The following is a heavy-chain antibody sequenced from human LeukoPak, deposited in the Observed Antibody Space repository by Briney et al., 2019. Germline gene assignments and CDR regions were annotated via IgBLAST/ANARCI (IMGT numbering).Heavy chain of an antibody. D-gene: IGHD2-15*01. CDR3: AKGVGYCSGGSCQQFDY. J-gene: IGHJ4*02. Sequence: GGSLRLSCAASGFTFSSYEMNWVRQAPGEGLEWVSYISSSGSTICYADSVKGRFTISRDNAKNSLYLQMNSLRAEDTAVYYCAKGVGYCSGGSCQQFDYWGQGTLVTVSS. V-gene: IGHV3-48*03. CDR1: GFTFSSYE. CDR2: ISSSGSTI.